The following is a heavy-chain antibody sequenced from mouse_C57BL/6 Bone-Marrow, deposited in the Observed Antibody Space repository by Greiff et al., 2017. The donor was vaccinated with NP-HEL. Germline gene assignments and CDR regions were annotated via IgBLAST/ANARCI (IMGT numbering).Heavy chain of an antibody. CDR2: ISGGGGNT. CDR3: ARQNYYGSRDY. J-gene: IGHJ2*01. D-gene: IGHD1-1*01. CDR1: GFTFSSYT. V-gene: IGHV5-9*01. Sequence: EVQLVESGGGLVKPGGSLKLSCAASGFTFSSYTMSWVRQTPEKRLEWVATISGGGGNTYYPDSVKGRFTISRDNAKNTLYLQMSSLRSEDTALYYCARQNYYGSRDYWGQGTTLTVSS.